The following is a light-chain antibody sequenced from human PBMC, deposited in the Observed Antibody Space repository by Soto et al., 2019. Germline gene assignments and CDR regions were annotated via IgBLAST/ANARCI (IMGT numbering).Light chain of an antibody. Sequence: EIVLTQSPGTLSLSPGERATLSCRASQSVSSSYLAWYQQKPGQAPRLLIYGASSRATGIPDRFSGSGSGTDFTLTISRLAPEDVAVYYCQQYGSSPWTFGHGTKVEIK. CDR2: GAS. CDR3: QQYGSSPWT. CDR1: QSVSSSY. J-gene: IGKJ1*01. V-gene: IGKV3-20*01.